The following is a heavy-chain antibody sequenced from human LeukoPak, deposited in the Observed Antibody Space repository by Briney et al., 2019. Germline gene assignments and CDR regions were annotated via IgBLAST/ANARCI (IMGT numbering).Heavy chain of an antibody. Sequence: PSETLSLTCAVYGGSFSGYYWSWIRQPPGKGLEWIGEINHSGSTNYNPSLKSRVTISVDTSKNQFSLKLSSVTAADTAVYYCASLGMYYYDSSGYPYWGQGTLVTVSS. D-gene: IGHD3-22*01. V-gene: IGHV4-34*01. CDR3: ASLGMYYYDSSGYPY. J-gene: IGHJ1*01. CDR1: GGSFSGYY. CDR2: INHSGST.